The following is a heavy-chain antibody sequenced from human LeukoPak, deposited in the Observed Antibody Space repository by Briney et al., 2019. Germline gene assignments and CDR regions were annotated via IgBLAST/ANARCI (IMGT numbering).Heavy chain of an antibody. J-gene: IGHJ4*02. Sequence: GGSLRLSSAASGFPFSNYAMTWVRQAQGKGLERDSGIRDSGDRTYYADSVKGRFTISRDNSKNMLYLQRNSLRVEDTALYCCAKVLGTSGYLYYCGERTLVT. CDR3: AKVLGTSGYLYY. D-gene: IGHD3-22*01. CDR1: GFPFSNYA. CDR2: IRDSGDRT. V-gene: IGHV3-23*01.